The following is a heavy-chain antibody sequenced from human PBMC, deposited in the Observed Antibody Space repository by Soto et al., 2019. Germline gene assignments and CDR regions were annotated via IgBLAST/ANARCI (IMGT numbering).Heavy chain of an antibody. V-gene: IGHV1-69*04. CDR3: AREGGYEPLVFDY. CDR1: GCTFSSYT. J-gene: IGHJ4*02. CDR2: IIPILGIA. Sequence: GASVKVSCKASGCTFSSYTISWVRQAPGQGLEWMGRIIPILGIANYAQKFQGRVTITADKSTSTAYMELSSLRSEDTAVYYCAREGGYEPLVFDYWGQGTLVTVSS. D-gene: IGHD5-12*01.